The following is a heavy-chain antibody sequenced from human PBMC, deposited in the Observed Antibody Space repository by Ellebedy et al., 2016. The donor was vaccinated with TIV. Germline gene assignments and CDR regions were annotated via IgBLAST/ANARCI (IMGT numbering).Heavy chain of an antibody. CDR1: GFTFSSYG. D-gene: IGHD3-16*01. J-gene: IGHJ4*02. V-gene: IGHV3-33*01. CDR2: IWYDGSNK. Sequence: GESLKISCAASGFTFSSYGMHWVRQAPGKGLEWVAVIWYDGSNKYYADSVKGRFTISRDNSKNTLYLQMNSLRAEDTAVYYCATGLPGLRLGELFAYWGQGTLVTVSS. CDR3: ATGLPGLRLGELFAY.